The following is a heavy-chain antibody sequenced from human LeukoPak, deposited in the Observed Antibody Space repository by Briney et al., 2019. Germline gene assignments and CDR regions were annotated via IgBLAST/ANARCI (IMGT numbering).Heavy chain of an antibody. V-gene: IGHV4-61*01. J-gene: IGHJ4*02. Sequence: SETLSHTCTVSGGSVSSGSYHWSWIRQPPGKGLEYIGYIYYSGSTNYNPSLKSRVTISLDTSKNQFSLNLRSVTAADTAVYYCARRDYALDYWGQGTLVTVSS. D-gene: IGHD4-17*01. CDR1: GGSVSSGSYH. CDR2: IYYSGST. CDR3: ARRDYALDY.